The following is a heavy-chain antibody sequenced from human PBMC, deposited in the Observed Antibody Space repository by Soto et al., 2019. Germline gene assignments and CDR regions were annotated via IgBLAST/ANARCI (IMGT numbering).Heavy chain of an antibody. D-gene: IGHD1-26*01. V-gene: IGHV1-18*04. Sequence: ASVKVSFKASGYTLTSYGIRWVRQAPGQGLERMGCISAYNGNTNYAQKLQGRVTMTTDTSTSTAYMELGSLRSDDTAVYYCARDLGGELLFFDYCGQGTLLTVSS. CDR1: GYTLTSYG. J-gene: IGHJ4*02. CDR2: ISAYNGNT. CDR3: ARDLGGELLFFDY.